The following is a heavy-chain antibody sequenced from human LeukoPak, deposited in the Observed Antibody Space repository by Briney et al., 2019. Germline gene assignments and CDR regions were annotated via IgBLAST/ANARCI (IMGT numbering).Heavy chain of an antibody. CDR2: IKQDGSEK. D-gene: IGHD3-10*01. CDR1: GFAFTIYW. J-gene: IGHJ5*02. V-gene: IGHV3-7*01. CDR3: ARRLWFGELSAWFDP. Sequence: GGSLRLSCAASGFAFTIYWMSWVRQAPGKGLEWVANIKQDGSEKYYVDSVKGRFIISRDNAKNSLYLQMNSLRAEDTAVYYCARRLWFGELSAWFDPWGQGTLVTVSS.